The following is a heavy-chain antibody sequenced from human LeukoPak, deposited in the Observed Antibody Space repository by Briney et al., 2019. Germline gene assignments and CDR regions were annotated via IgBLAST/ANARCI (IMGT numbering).Heavy chain of an antibody. CDR2: MNPSSGNT. V-gene: IGHV1-8*01. CDR1: GYTFTSYD. J-gene: IGHJ6*02. CDR3: ARFRSGYDYGLYYYYYGMDV. Sequence: ASVKVSCKASGYTFTSYDINWVRQATGQGLEWMGWMNPSSGNTGYAQKFQGRVTMTRNTSISTAYMELSSLRSEDTAVYYCARFRSGYDYGLYYYYYGMDVWGQGTTVTVSS. D-gene: IGHD5-12*01.